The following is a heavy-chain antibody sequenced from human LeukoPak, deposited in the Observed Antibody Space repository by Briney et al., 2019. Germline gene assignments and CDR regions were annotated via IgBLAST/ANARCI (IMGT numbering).Heavy chain of an antibody. CDR3: ATVLELPLWVYFDY. D-gene: IGHD1-26*01. J-gene: IGHJ4*02. Sequence: ASVKVSCKASGGTFSSYAISWVRQAPGQGLEWMGGFDPEDGETIYAQKFQGRVTMTEDTSTDTAYMELSSLRSEDTAVYYCATVLELPLWVYFDYWGQGTLVTVSS. CDR1: GGTFSSYA. CDR2: FDPEDGET. V-gene: IGHV1-24*01.